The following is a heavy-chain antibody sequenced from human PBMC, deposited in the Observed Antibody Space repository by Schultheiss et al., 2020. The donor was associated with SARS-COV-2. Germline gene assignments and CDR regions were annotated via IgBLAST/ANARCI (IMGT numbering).Heavy chain of an antibody. CDR1: GGSISSYY. CDR2: IYTSGST. V-gene: IGHV4-4*07. D-gene: IGHD2-2*01. J-gene: IGHJ6*03. Sequence: SETLSLTCTVSGGSISSYYWSWIRQPAGKGLEWIGRIYTSGSTNYNPSLKSRVTMSVDTSKNQFSLKLSSVTAADTAVYYCARGIVVVPAARRYYYYMDGWGKGATVTVSS. CDR3: ARGIVVVPAARRYYYYMDG.